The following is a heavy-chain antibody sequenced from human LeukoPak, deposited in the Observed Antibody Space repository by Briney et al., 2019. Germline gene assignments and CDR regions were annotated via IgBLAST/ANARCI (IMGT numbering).Heavy chain of an antibody. V-gene: IGHV3-23*01. CDR2: ISGSGGST. J-gene: IGHJ6*03. Sequence: PGGSLRLSCAASGFTFSSYAMSCVRQAPGKGLEWVSAISGSGGSTYYADSVKGRFTISRDNSKNTLYLQMNSLRAEDTAVYYCARETYYYDSSGSDYYYYMDVWGKGTTVTVSS. CDR3: ARETYYYDSSGSDYYYYMDV. CDR1: GFTFSSYA. D-gene: IGHD3-22*01.